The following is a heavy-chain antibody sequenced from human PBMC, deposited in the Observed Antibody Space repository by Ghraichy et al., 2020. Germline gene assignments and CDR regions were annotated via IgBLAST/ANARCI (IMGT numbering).Heavy chain of an antibody. J-gene: IGHJ6*02. Sequence: GGSLRLSCAASGFTFSSYEMNWVRQAPGKGLEWVSYISSSGSTIYYADSVKGRFTISRDNAKNSLYLQMNSLRAEDTAVYYCASFLLYCSSTSCYAQMPSRYYYGMDVWGQGTTVTVSS. CDR3: ASFLLYCSSTSCYAQMPSRYYYGMDV. D-gene: IGHD2-2*01. V-gene: IGHV3-48*03. CDR1: GFTFSSYE. CDR2: ISSSGSTI.